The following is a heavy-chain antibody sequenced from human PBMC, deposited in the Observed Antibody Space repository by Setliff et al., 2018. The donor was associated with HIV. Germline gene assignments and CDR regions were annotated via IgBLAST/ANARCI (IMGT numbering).Heavy chain of an antibody. Sequence: ASVKVSCKASGYTFNNYGISWVRQTPGQGLEWMGWINTHSGYTNYAQNIQGRVTVTMDTSTSTAYMELRSLKSDDTAVYYCARGKTWLRFLDYWGQGTLVTVSS. V-gene: IGHV1-18*01. CDR1: GYTFNNYG. D-gene: IGHD5-12*01. CDR2: INTHSGYT. J-gene: IGHJ4*02. CDR3: ARGKTWLRFLDY.